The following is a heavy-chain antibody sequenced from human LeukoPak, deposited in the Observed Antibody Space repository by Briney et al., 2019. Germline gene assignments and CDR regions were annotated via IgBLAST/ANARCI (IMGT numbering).Heavy chain of an antibody. Sequence: ETLSLTCTVSGGSISSNYMSWVRQAPGKGLEWVSVIYSGGSTYYADSVKGRFTISRDNSKNTLYLQMNSLRAEDTAVYYCAGWLVDFDYWGQGTLVTVSS. CDR3: AGWLVDFDY. J-gene: IGHJ4*02. V-gene: IGHV3-66*01. D-gene: IGHD6-19*01. CDR1: GGSISSNY. CDR2: IYSGGST.